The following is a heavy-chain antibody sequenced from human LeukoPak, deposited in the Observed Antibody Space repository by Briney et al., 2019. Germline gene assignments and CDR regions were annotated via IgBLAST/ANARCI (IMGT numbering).Heavy chain of an antibody. V-gene: IGHV3-53*04. CDR2: IYSGGST. J-gene: IGHJ4*02. Sequence: TGGSLRLSCAASGFTVSSNYMSWVRQAPGKGLEWVSVIYSGGSTYYADSVKGRFTISRHNSKNTLYLQMNSLGAEDTAVYYCARVRSGYYIYFDYWGQGTLVTVSS. CDR1: GFTVSSNY. CDR3: ARVRSGYYIYFDY. D-gene: IGHD3-22*01.